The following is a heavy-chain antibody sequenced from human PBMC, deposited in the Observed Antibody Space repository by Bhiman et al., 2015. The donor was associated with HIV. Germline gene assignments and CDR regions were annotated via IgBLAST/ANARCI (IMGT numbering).Heavy chain of an antibody. CDR2: ISGSGGST. V-gene: IGHV3-23*01. D-gene: IGHD2-21*01. CDR3: AKDQWEYCGGGLTFQH. J-gene: IGHJ1*01. Sequence: EVQLLESGGGLVQPGGSLRVSCAASGFTFKNYAMSWVRQAPGKGLEWVSVISGSGGSTYYADSVKGRFTISRDNSKNTLYLQMNSLRAEDTAVYYCAKDQWEYCGGGLTFQHWGQGALVTVSS. CDR1: GFTFKNYA.